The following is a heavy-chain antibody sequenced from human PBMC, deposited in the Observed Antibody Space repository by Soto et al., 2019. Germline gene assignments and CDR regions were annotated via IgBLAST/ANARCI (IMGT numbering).Heavy chain of an antibody. V-gene: IGHV4-31*03. Sequence: SETLSLTCTVSGGSINSFDNYWAWIRQHPGKGLEWIGYIYYSGNTYYNPSLKSRVLISVDTSKNQSSLKLSSVTAADTALYFCARNVDTALIGNWFDPWGQGSLVIVSS. CDR2: IYYSGNT. CDR1: GGSINSFDNY. D-gene: IGHD5-18*01. J-gene: IGHJ5*02. CDR3: ARNVDTALIGNWFDP.